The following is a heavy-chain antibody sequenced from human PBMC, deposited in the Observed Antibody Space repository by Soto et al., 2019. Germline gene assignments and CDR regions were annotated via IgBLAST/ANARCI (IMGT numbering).Heavy chain of an antibody. CDR2: INAGNGNT. J-gene: IGHJ3*02. D-gene: IGHD2-8*01. V-gene: IGHV1-3*01. Sequence: ASVKVSCKASGYTFTSYVMHWVRQAPGQRLEWMRWINAGNGNTKYSEKFQGRVTITRDTSASTAYMELSSLRSEDAAVYYCARDGCSNGVCYNDAFDIWAQGTMVTVSS. CDR3: ARDGCSNGVCYNDAFDI. CDR1: GYTFTSYV.